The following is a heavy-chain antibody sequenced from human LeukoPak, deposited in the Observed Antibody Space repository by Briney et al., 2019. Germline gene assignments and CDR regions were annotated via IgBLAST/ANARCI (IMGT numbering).Heavy chain of an antibody. D-gene: IGHD1-1*01. J-gene: IGHJ3*02. CDR2: IYPGDSDT. CDR3: ARQWRRTGTTGKGAFDI. Sequence: GESLKTSCKGSGYSFTSYWIGWVRQMPGKGLEWMGIIYPGDSDTRYSPSFQGQVTISADKSISTAYLQWSSLKASDTAMYYCARQWRRTGTTGKGAFDIWGQGTMVTVSS. V-gene: IGHV5-51*01. CDR1: GYSFTSYW.